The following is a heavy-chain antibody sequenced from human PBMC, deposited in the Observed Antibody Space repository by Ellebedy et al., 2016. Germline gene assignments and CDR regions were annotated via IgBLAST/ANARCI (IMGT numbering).Heavy chain of an antibody. J-gene: IGHJ4*02. CDR2: ISGSGGST. CDR1: GFTFSSYA. V-gene: IGHV3-23*01. Sequence: GGSLRLSXAASGFTFSSYAMSWVRQAPGKGLEWVSAISGSGGSTYYADSVKGRFTISRDNSKNTLYLQMNSLRAEDTALYYCAKDSYSSGWSDYWGQGTLVTVSS. CDR3: AKDSYSSGWSDY. D-gene: IGHD6-19*01.